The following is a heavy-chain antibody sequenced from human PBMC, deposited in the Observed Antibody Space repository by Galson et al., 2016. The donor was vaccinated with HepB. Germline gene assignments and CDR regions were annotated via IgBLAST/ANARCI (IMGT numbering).Heavy chain of an antibody. D-gene: IGHD3-10*01. CDR3: AREDAGSGRLDH. J-gene: IGHJ4*02. CDR2: IYYSGST. Sequence: SETLSLTCTVSGGSISSSSYYWGWIRQPPGKGLELIGSIYYSGSTYYNPSLKSRVTISVDTSKNQFPLNLNSVTAADTAVYYCAREDAGSGRLDHWGQGTLVSVS. CDR1: GGSISSSSYY. V-gene: IGHV4-39*06.